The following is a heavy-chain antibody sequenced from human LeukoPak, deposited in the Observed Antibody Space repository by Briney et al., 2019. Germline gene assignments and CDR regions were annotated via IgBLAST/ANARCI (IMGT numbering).Heavy chain of an antibody. CDR2: IWYDGSNK. J-gene: IGHJ4*02. V-gene: IGHV3-33*01. CDR1: GFTFSSYG. D-gene: IGHD3-22*01. Sequence: SGGSQRLSCAASGFTFSSYGMHRVRQAPGKGLEWVAVIWYDGSNKYYADSVKGRFTISRDNSKNTLYLQMNSLRAEDTAVYYCARSGDSSGYYFDYWGQGTLVTVSS. CDR3: ARSGDSSGYYFDY.